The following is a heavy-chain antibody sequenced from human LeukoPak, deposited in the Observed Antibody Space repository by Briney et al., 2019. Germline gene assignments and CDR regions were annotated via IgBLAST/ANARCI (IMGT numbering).Heavy chain of an antibody. CDR2: ISGSGGTT. J-gene: IGHJ4*02. V-gene: IGHV3-23*01. CDR1: KYTFSSYA. D-gene: IGHD3-16*01. Sequence: GGSLRLSCAASKYTFSSYAMSWVRQAPGKGLEWVSAISGSGGTTYYADSVKGRFTISRDNSKNTLYLQMNSLRADDTAVYYCAKETAIMAPGHFDYWGQGTLVTVSS. CDR3: AKETAIMAPGHFDY.